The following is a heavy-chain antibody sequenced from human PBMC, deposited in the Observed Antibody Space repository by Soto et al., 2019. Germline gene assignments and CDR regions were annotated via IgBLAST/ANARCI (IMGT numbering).Heavy chain of an antibody. V-gene: IGHV2-5*01. D-gene: IGHD3-3*01. CDR2: IYWNDDK. Sequence: QITLKESGPTLVKPTQTLTLTCTFSGFSLSTSGVGVGWIRQPPGKALEWLALIYWNDDKSYSPSLKSRLTPTKDTSKNQVVLKITNMDPVDTATYYCAHSNYDFWSGYYTHYYYYGMDVWGQGTTVTVSS. J-gene: IGHJ6*02. CDR3: AHSNYDFWSGYYTHYYYYGMDV. CDR1: GFSLSTSGVG.